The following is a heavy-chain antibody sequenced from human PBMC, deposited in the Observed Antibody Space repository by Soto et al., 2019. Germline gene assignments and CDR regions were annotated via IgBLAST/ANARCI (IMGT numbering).Heavy chain of an antibody. CDR1: GGSFSGYY. Sequence: SETLSLTCAVYGGSFSGYYWSWIRQPPGKGLEWIGEINHSGSTNYNPSLKSRVTISVDTSKNQFSLKLSSVTAADTAVYYCARVRKGEYYDFWSGYYTGRPAIVHYMDVWGKGTTVTVSS. CDR2: INHSGST. D-gene: IGHD3-3*01. V-gene: IGHV4-34*01. J-gene: IGHJ6*03. CDR3: ARVRKGEYYDFWSGYYTGRPAIVHYMDV.